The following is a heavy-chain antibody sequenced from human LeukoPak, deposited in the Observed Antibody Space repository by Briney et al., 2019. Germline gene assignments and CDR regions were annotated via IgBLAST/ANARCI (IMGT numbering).Heavy chain of an antibody. CDR1: GITLSTYW. CDR2: IKQDGSEK. J-gene: IGHJ3*02. D-gene: IGHD2-15*01. CDR3: ARGGLYWHI. V-gene: IGHV3-7*04. Sequence: GGSLILSCAASGITLSTYWMSWVHQAPGKGLEWVANIKQDGSEKNYVDSVKGRFTISRDNARNSLYLQMDSLRAEDTALYYCARGGLYWHIWGQGTMVTVSS.